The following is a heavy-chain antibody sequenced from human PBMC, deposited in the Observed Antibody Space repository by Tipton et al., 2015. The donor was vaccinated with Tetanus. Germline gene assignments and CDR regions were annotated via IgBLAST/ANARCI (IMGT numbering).Heavy chain of an antibody. J-gene: IGHJ4*02. CDR3: ATRSSWYNY. CDR2: ISSSGSTI. Sequence: SLRLSCAASGFTFSSYEMNWVRQVPGKGLEWVSYISSSGSTIYYADSVKGRFTISRDNAKNSLYLQMNSLRAEDTAVYYCATRSSWYNYWGQGTLVTVSS. V-gene: IGHV3-48*03. CDR1: GFTFSSYE. D-gene: IGHD6-13*01.